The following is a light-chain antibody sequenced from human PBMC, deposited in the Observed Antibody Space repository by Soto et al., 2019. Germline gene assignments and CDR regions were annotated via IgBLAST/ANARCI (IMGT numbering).Light chain of an antibody. Sequence: EIVLTQSPATLSLSPGESATLSCRASQSVSTHLAWYQHKPGQAPRLLIYDASNRATGIPARFSGSGSGTDFILTISSLEPEDCAIYYCQQRSDWNTFGQGTKLEIK. V-gene: IGKV3-11*01. J-gene: IGKJ2*01. CDR2: DAS. CDR1: QSVSTH. CDR3: QQRSDWNT.